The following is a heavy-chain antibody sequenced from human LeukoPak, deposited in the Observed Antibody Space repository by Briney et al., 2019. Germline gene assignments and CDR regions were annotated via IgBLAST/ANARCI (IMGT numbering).Heavy chain of an antibody. CDR3: ARDRGYCSGGSCYRSGFDP. CDR2: TYYSGST. Sequence: PSETLSLTCTVSGGSISTGDYYWSWIRQHPGKGLEWIGYTYYSGSTYYNPSLKSRVTISVDTSKNQFSLRLSSVTAADTAVYYCARDRGYCSGGSCYRSGFDPWGQGTLVTVSS. CDR1: GGSISTGDYY. J-gene: IGHJ5*02. V-gene: IGHV4-31*03. D-gene: IGHD2-15*01.